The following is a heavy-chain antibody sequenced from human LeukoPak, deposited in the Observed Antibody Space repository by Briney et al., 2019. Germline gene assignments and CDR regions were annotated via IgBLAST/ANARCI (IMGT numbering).Heavy chain of an antibody. V-gene: IGHV1-69*04. D-gene: IGHD1-1*01. CDR2: IIPIFGIA. CDR1: GGTFSSYA. Sequence: SVKVSCKASGGTFSSYAISWVRQAPGQGLEWMGRIIPIFGIANYAQKFQGRVTITADKSTSTAYMELSSLGSEDTAVYYCARSSRTTDDAFDIWGQGTMVTVSS. CDR3: ARSSRTTDDAFDI. J-gene: IGHJ3*02.